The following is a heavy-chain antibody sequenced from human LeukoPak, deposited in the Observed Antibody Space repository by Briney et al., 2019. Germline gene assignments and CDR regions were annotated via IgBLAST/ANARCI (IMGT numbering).Heavy chain of an antibody. CDR1: GFTFSSYA. D-gene: IGHD3-10*01. CDR3: AKVKRPNGGGEAGLLWFGELSYYFDY. J-gene: IGHJ4*02. CDR2: ISGSGGST. V-gene: IGHV3-23*01. Sequence: PGGSLRLSCAASGFTFSSYAMSWVRQAPGKGLEWVSAISGSGGSTYYADSVKGRFTISRDNSKNTLYLQMNSLRAEDTAVYYCAKVKRPNGGGEAGLLWFGELSYYFDYWGQGTLVTVSS.